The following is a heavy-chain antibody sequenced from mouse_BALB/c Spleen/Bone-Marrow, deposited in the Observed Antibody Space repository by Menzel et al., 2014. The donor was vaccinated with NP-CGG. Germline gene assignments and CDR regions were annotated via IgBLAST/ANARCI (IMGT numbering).Heavy chain of an antibody. V-gene: IGHV5-9-4*01. Sequence: EVKSVESGGGLVKPGGSLKLSCAASGFTFSSYAMSWVRQSPEKRLEWVAEISSGGSYTYYPDTVTGRFTISRDNAKNTLYLEMSSLRSEDTAMYYCARRDYDVGYYAMDYWGQGTSVTVSS. J-gene: IGHJ4*01. CDR2: ISSGGSYT. CDR1: GFTFSSYA. D-gene: IGHD2-4*01. CDR3: ARRDYDVGYYAMDY.